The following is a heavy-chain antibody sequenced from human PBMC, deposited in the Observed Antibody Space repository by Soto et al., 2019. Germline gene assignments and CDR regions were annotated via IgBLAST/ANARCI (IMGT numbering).Heavy chain of an antibody. Sequence: QITLKESGPTLVKPTQTLTLTCTFSGFSLSTSGVGVGWIRQPPGKALEWLALIYWDDDNRYSPSLKSRLTITKGTSTIPVVLTMTNMDPVETAIDYCAHRMPYCSVSRCFAAAFDYWGQGTLVTVSS. D-gene: IGHD2-2*01. CDR2: IYWDDDN. CDR3: AHRMPYCSVSRCFAAAFDY. J-gene: IGHJ4*02. CDR1: GFSLSTSGVG. V-gene: IGHV2-5*02.